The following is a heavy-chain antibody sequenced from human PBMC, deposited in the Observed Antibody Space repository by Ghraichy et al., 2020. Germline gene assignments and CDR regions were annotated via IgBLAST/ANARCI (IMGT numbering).Heavy chain of an antibody. J-gene: IGHJ4*02. V-gene: IGHV3-15*01. Sequence: GGSLRLSCTASGFTFSDAWMTWVRQAPGKGLECVGRIKSKTSGGTADYAAPVKDRFAISRDDSKNTLYLQLNSLKVEDTAFYYCTTTFSSGWYVYWGQGTLVSVSS. CDR1: GFTFSDAW. CDR3: TTTFSSGWYVY. CDR2: IKSKTSGGTA. D-gene: IGHD6-19*01.